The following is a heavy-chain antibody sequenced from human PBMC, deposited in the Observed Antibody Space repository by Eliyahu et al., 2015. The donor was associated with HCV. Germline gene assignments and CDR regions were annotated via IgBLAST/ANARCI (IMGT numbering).Heavy chain of an antibody. V-gene: IGHV3-66*02. CDR1: GFTVNWNS. J-gene: IGHJ4*02. CDR3: ARDLDTSMAPNIPPL. Sequence: EVQLVESGGGFVQPGGSLRLSCAASGFTVNWNSMTWVRQSPGKGLEWVSTIYSGGNKXYADSVKGRFTISRDGSKSTLFLQMHSLRPEDTAVYYCARDLDTSMAPNIPPLWGQGTLVTVSS. CDR2: IYSGGNK. D-gene: IGHD5-18*01.